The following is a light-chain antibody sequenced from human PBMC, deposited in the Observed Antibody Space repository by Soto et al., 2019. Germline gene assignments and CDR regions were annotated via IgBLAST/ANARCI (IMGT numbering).Light chain of an antibody. Sequence: QSVLTQPPSVSGAPGQRVTISCTGSSSNIGAGYDVNWYRQLPGTAPKLLISGNTNRPSGVPDRFSGPKSGTSASLAIAGLQAEDESDYYCQSYDSSLAVVFGGGTKVTVL. V-gene: IGLV1-40*01. J-gene: IGLJ2*01. CDR3: QSYDSSLAVV. CDR2: GNT. CDR1: SSNIGAGYD.